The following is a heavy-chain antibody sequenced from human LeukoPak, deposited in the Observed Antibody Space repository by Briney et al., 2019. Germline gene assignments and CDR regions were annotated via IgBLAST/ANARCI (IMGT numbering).Heavy chain of an antibody. J-gene: IGHJ4*02. CDR2: IHHSGSA. CDR3: ARLVVPAAIPRGYFDY. CDR1: GGAISGYY. V-gene: IGHV4-59*01. Sequence: SETLSLTCTVSGGAISGYYWNWIRQPPGKGPEWIGHIHHSGSAYYNPSLQSRVTISLDTPRNQFSLRLSSVTAADTALYYCARLVVPAAIPRGYFDYWGQGTLVTVPS. D-gene: IGHD2-2*02.